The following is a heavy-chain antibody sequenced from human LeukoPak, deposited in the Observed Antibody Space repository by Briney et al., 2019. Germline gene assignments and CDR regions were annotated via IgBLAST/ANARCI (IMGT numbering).Heavy chain of an antibody. D-gene: IGHD3-10*01. CDR2: IYTGGST. J-gene: IGHJ6*03. CDR1: GFTVSSYY. V-gene: IGHV3-53*01. Sequence: GGSLRLSCVASGFTVSSYYMSWVRQAPGKGLEWVSVIYTGGSTYYADSVKGRFTISRDNSKNTLYLQMNSLRAEDTAVCYCASGSGSYRTPYYYMDVWGTGTTVTVSS. CDR3: ASGSGSYRTPYYYMDV.